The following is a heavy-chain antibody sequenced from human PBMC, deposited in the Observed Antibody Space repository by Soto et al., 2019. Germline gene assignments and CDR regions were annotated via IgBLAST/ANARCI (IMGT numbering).Heavy chain of an antibody. CDR1: GFTFSSYD. J-gene: IGHJ6*02. CDR3: ARLGSSSYYYGMDV. V-gene: IGHV3-13*01. D-gene: IGHD6-13*01. Sequence: SLRLSCAASGFTFSSYDMHWVRQATGKGLEWVPAIGTAGDTYYPGSVKGRFTISRENAKNSLYLQMNSLRAGDTAVYYCARLGSSSYYYGMDVWGQGTTVTVSS. CDR2: IGTAGDT.